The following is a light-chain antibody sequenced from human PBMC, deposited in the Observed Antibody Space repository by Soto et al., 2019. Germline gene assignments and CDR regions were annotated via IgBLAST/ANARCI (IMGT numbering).Light chain of an antibody. J-gene: IGKJ5*01. CDR1: QGISSY. Sequence: AIRMTQSPSSFSASTGDRVTITCRASQGISSYLAWYQQKPGKAPKLLIYAASTLQSGVPSRFSGSGSGTDFTLTISCLQYEDFATYYCQQYYSYPITFGQGTRLEIK. V-gene: IGKV1-8*01. CDR3: QQYYSYPIT. CDR2: AAS.